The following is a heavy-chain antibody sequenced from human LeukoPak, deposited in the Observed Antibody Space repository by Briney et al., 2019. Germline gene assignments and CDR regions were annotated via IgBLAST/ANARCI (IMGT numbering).Heavy chain of an antibody. CDR2: INHSGST. Sequence: SETLSLTCTVSGGSISSSSYYWGWIRQPPGKGLEWIGEINHSGSTNYNPSLKSRVTISVDTSKNQFSLKLSSVTAADTAVYYCARLDPPDYYGPGDKSPLFDYWGQGTLVTVSS. CDR1: GGSISSSSYY. CDR3: ARLDPPDYYGPGDKSPLFDY. D-gene: IGHD3-10*01. V-gene: IGHV4-39*07. J-gene: IGHJ4*02.